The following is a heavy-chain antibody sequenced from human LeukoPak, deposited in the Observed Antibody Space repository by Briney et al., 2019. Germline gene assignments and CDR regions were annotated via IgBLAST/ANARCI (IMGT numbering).Heavy chain of an antibody. CDR1: GYTFISYG. D-gene: IGHD3-3*01. CDR2: INPNSGGT. CDR3: ARDLLFWSGYYTSVY. J-gene: IGHJ4*02. Sequence: ASVKVSCKTSGYTFISYGLTWMRQAPGQGLEWVGWINPNSGGTNYAQKFQGRVTMTRDTSISTAYMELSRLRSDDTAVYYCARDLLFWSGYYTSVYWGQGTLVTVSS. V-gene: IGHV1-2*02.